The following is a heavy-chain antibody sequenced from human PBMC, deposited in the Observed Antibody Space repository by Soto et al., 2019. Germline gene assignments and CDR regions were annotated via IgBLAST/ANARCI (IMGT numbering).Heavy chain of an antibody. J-gene: IGHJ4*02. D-gene: IGHD3-16*02. Sequence: ASVKVSCKASGYTFTSYGISWVRQAPGQGLEWMGWISAYNGNTNYAQKLQGRVTMTTDTSTSTAYMELRSLRSDDTAVYYCARVVYDYIWGSYRYTNDYWGQGALVTVSS. V-gene: IGHV1-18*01. CDR3: ARVVYDYIWGSYRYTNDY. CDR1: GYTFTSYG. CDR2: ISAYNGNT.